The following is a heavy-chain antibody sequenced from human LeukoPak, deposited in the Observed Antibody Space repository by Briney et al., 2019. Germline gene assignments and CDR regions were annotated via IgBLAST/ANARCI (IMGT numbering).Heavy chain of an antibody. CDR3: ARGDSGSYYFDY. Sequence: PGVSLRLSCAASGFTFSSYEMNWVRQAPGNGLEWVSYISSSGSTIYYADSVKGRFTISRDNAKNSVYLQMNRLRAEDTPVYYCARGDSGSYYFDYWGQGTLVTVSS. J-gene: IGHJ4*02. V-gene: IGHV3-48*03. CDR1: GFTFSSYE. CDR2: ISSSGSTI. D-gene: IGHD1-26*01.